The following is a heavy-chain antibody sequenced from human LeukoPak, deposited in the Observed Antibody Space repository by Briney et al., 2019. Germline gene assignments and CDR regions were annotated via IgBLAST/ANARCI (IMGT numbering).Heavy chain of an antibody. CDR2: IYYSGST. CDR1: GGSISSGDYY. V-gene: IGHV4-30-4*08. J-gene: IGHJ4*02. Sequence: PSETLSLTCTVSGGSISSGDYYWSWIRQPPGKGLEWIGYIYYSGSTYYNPSLKSRVTISVDTSKNQFSLKLSSVTAADTAVYYCARARMYYDFWSGSFDYWGQGTLVTVSS. CDR3: ARARMYYDFWSGSFDY. D-gene: IGHD3-3*01.